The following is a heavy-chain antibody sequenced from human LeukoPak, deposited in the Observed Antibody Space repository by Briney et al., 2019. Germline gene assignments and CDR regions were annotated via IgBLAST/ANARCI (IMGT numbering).Heavy chain of an antibody. V-gene: IGHV3-21*01. D-gene: IGHD2-2*03. Sequence: PGGSLRLSCAASGFTFSSYSMNWVRQAPGKGLEWVSSFSCTSNYIYYADSVKGRFTISRDNAKNSLYLQMNSLRAEDTAVYYCARGVRDGYCSSTSCYFYWGQGTLVTVS. CDR3: ARGVRDGYCSSTSCYFY. CDR1: GFTFSSYS. J-gene: IGHJ4*02. CDR2: FSCTSNYI.